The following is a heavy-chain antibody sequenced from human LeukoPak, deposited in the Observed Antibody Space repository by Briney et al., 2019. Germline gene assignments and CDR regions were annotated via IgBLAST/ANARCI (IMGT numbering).Heavy chain of an antibody. D-gene: IGHD5-12*01. Sequence: GGSLRLSCATSGFTFDDYAMHWVRQAPGKGLEWVSGISWNSGSIGYADSVKGRFTISRDNAKNSLYLQMNSLRAEDTALYYCAKRGPGYSGYEDWGQGTLVTVSS. CDR3: AKRGPGYSGYED. V-gene: IGHV3-9*01. CDR1: GFTFDDYA. J-gene: IGHJ4*02. CDR2: ISWNSGSI.